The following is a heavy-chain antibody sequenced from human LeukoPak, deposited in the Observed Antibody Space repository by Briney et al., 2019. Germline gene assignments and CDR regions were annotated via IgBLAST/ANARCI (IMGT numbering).Heavy chain of an antibody. J-gene: IGHJ6*03. CDR1: GGSFSGYY. Sequence: SETLSLTCAVYGGSFSGYYWSWIRQPPGKGREWIGEINHSGSTNYNPSLKSRVTISVDTSKNQFSMKLSSVTAADTAVYYCARRGSGNYGYYYYYMDVWDKGTTVTVSS. CDR3: ARRGSGNYGYYYYYMDV. V-gene: IGHV4-34*01. D-gene: IGHD1-26*01. CDR2: INHSGST.